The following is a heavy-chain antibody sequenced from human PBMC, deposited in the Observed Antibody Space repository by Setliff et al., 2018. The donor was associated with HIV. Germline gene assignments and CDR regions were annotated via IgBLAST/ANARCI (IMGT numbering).Heavy chain of an antibody. CDR1: GGSISSSSYY. Sequence: SETLSLTCTVSGGSISSSSYYWGWIRQPPGKGLEWIGGFYYSGNTYYNPSLKSRVTISVDASRNQFSLKLTSVTAADTAVYYCARTLRAAAMGYFDYWGQGTLVTVSS. D-gene: IGHD5-18*01. CDR3: ARTLRAAAMGYFDY. J-gene: IGHJ4*02. V-gene: IGHV4-39*07. CDR2: FYYSGNT.